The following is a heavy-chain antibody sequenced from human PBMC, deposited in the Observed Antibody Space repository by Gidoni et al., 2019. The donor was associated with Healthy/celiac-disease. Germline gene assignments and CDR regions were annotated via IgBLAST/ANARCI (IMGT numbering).Heavy chain of an antibody. CDR3: ARQCDILTGWMVYYFDY. CDR2: IYYSGST. Sequence: QLQLQESGPGLVKPSETLSLTCTVSGGSISSSSYYWGWIRQPPGKGLEWIGSIYYSGSTYYNPSLKSRVTISVDTSKNQFSLKLSSVTAADTAVYYCARQCDILTGWMVYYFDYWGQGTLVTVSS. V-gene: IGHV4-39*01. CDR1: GGSISSSSYY. D-gene: IGHD3-9*01. J-gene: IGHJ4*02.